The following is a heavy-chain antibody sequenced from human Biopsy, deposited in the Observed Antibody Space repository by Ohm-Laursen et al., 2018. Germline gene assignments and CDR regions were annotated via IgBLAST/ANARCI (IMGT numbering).Heavy chain of an antibody. CDR3: ARDSGILNYGNFKYYHYYGMDD. D-gene: IGHD4-11*01. Sequence: TLSLTCTVSGDSVTKYYWSWIRQPPGKGLEWIGHIYYSVMTNYNPSLQSRVSISVDTSRNQVSLTLSSVTAADTAVYYCARDSGILNYGNFKYYHYYGMDDWGQGTKVTVSS. J-gene: IGHJ6*02. CDR1: GDSVTKYY. V-gene: IGHV4-59*02. CDR2: IYYSVMT.